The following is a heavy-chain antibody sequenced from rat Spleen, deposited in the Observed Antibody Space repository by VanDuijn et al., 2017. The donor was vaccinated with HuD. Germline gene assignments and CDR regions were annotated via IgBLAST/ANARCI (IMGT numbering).Heavy chain of an antibody. D-gene: IGHD1-12*02. Sequence: EVQLVESDGGLVQPGRSLKLSCAASGFTLSDYYMAWVRQAPTRGLEWVATISYDGGTTYYRDSVKGRFTISRDAAKNTLYLQMDSLRSEDTATYYCARHGRIYYYDGSYYYFDYWGQGVMVTVSS. CDR3: ARHGRIYYYDGSYYYFDY. V-gene: IGHV5-29*01. J-gene: IGHJ2*01. CDR1: GFTLSDYY. CDR2: ISYDGGTT.